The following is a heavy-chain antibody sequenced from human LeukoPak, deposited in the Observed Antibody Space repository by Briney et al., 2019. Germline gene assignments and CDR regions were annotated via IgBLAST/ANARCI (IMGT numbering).Heavy chain of an antibody. CDR1: GGSFSGYY. J-gene: IGHJ3*01. CDR2: INHSGST. Sequence: SETLSLTCAVYGGSFSGYYWSWIRQPPGKGLEWIGEINHSGSTNYNPFLKSRVTISVDTSKNQFSLKLSSVTAADTAVYYCARVPPEAYWGQGTMVTVSS. CDR3: ARVPPEAY. V-gene: IGHV4-34*01.